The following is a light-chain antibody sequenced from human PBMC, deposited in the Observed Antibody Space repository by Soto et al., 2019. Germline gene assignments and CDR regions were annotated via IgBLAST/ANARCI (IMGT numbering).Light chain of an antibody. Sequence: DIQMTQSPSTLSASVGDRVTITCRSSQSISSWLAWYQQKPGKAPKLLIYKASSLESGVPSRFSGSGSGTEFTLTISSLQPDDFATYYCQQYDSFSLTFGGGTKVEIK. V-gene: IGKV1-5*03. CDR3: QQYDSFSLT. J-gene: IGKJ4*01. CDR1: QSISSW. CDR2: KAS.